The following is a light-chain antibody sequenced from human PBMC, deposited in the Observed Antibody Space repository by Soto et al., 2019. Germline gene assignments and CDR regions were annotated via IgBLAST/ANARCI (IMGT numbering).Light chain of an antibody. J-gene: IGLJ1*01. Sequence: QLVLTQSPSASASLGASVKLTCTLSSGHSSYAIAWHQQQPEKGPRYLMKLNSDGSHSKGDGIPGRFSGSSSGAERYLTISSLQSEDEADSYCQTWGTGIRVFGTGTKLTVL. CDR1: SGHSSYA. V-gene: IGLV4-69*01. CDR2: LNSDGSH. CDR3: QTWGTGIRV.